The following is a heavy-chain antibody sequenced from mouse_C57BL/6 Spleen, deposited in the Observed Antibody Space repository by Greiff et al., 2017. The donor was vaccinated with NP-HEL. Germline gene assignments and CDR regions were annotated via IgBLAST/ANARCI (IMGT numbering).Heavy chain of an antibody. V-gene: IGHV1-64*01. CDR1: GYTFTSYW. J-gene: IGHJ1*03. Sequence: QVQLQQPGAELVKPGASVTLSCKASGYTFTSYWMHWVKQRPGQGLEWIGMIHPNSGSTNYNEKFKSKATLPVDKSSSTAYMQTSSLTSEDSAVYYCAGGDWYFDVWGTGTTVTVSS. CDR2: IHPNSGST. CDR3: AGGDWYFDV.